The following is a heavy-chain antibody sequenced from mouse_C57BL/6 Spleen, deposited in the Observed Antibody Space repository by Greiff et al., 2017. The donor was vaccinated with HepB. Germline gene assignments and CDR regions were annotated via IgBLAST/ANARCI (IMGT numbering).Heavy chain of an antibody. CDR1: GFTFSDYY. V-gene: IGHV5-16*01. J-gene: IGHJ3*01. D-gene: IGHD2-1*01. Sequence: EVNLVESEGGLVQPGSSMKLSCTASGFTFSDYYMAWVRQVPEKGLEWVANINYDGSSTYYLDSLKSRFIISRDNAKNILYLQMSSLKSEDTATYYCARGGAYGNEVWFAYWGQGTLVTVSA. CDR2: INYDGSST. CDR3: ARGGAYGNEVWFAY.